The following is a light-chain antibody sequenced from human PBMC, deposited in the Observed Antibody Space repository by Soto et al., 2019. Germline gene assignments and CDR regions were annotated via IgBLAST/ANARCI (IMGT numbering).Light chain of an antibody. Sequence: QSVLTQPASVSGSPGQSITISCTGISSDVGGYNYVSWYQHHPGKAPKLMIYDVSNRPSGVSNRFSGSKSGNTASLTISGLQAEDEADYYCSSYTNWNVVFGGGTQLTVL. CDR3: SSYTNWNVV. J-gene: IGLJ2*01. CDR1: SSDVGGYNY. CDR2: DVS. V-gene: IGLV2-14*01.